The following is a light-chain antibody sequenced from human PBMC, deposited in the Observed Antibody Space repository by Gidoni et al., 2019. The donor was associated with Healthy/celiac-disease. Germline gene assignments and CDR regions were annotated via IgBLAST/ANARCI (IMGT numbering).Light chain of an antibody. Sequence: DIQMTQSPSSLSASVGDRVTITCQASQDISNYLNWYQQKPGKAPKLLIYDASSLETGVPSRFSGSGSGTDFTFTISSLQPEDIATYYCQQYDNLRLTFXGXTKVEIK. CDR1: QDISNY. CDR3: QQYDNLRLT. CDR2: DAS. V-gene: IGKV1-33*01. J-gene: IGKJ4*01.